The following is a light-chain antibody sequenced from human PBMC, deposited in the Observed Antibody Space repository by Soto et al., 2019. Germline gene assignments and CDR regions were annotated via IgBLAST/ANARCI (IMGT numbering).Light chain of an antibody. CDR2: KAS. J-gene: IGKJ1*01. CDR1: QSISSW. CDR3: QQYNGWT. Sequence: DIQMTQSPSTLSASVGDRVTITCRASQSISSWLAWYQQKPGEAPKLLIYKASSLESGVPSRFSGSGSGTEFTLTISSLQPDDFATYYCQQYNGWTFGQGTKVEIK. V-gene: IGKV1-5*03.